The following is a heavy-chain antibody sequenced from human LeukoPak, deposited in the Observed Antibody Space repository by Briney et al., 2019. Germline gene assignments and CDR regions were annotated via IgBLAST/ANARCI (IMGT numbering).Heavy chain of an antibody. D-gene: IGHD3-10*01. CDR3: AKVAKYYYGSETYYFFEQ. J-gene: IGHJ4*02. CDR2: IKQDGTEK. Sequence: GGSLRLSRAASGFTFTTYWMSWVRQAPGKGLEWVANIKQDGTEKYYVDSLKGRFTISRDNARNSLELQMNSLRVEDTAVYYCAKVAKYYYGSETYYFFEQWGQGTPVTASS. V-gene: IGHV3-7*01. CDR1: GFTFTTYW.